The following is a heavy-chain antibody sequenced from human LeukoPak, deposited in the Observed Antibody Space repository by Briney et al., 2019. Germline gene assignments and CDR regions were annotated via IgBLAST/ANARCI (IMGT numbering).Heavy chain of an antibody. D-gene: IGHD6-6*01. V-gene: IGHV3-21*04. CDR1: GFTFSSYS. Sequence: GGSLRLSCAASGFTFSSYSMNWVRQAPGKGLEWVSSISSSSSYIYYADSVKGRFTISRDNAKNPLYLQMNSLRAEDTAVYYCARGGIAARRDEAFDIWGQGTMVTVSS. CDR3: ARGGIAARRDEAFDI. CDR2: ISSSSSYI. J-gene: IGHJ3*02.